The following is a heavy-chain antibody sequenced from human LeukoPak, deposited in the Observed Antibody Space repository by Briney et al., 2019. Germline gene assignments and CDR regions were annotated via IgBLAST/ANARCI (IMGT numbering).Heavy chain of an antibody. CDR3: ARVVPAAALALMYYMDV. CDR1: GYTFTSYG. V-gene: IGHV1-18*01. J-gene: IGHJ6*03. CDR2: ISAYNGNT. D-gene: IGHD2-2*01. Sequence: ASVKVSCKASGYTFTSYGISWVRQAPGQGLEWMGWISAYNGNTNYAQKLQGRVTMTTDTSTSTAYMELRSLRSDDTAVYYCARVVPAAALALMYYMDVWGKGTTVTVSS.